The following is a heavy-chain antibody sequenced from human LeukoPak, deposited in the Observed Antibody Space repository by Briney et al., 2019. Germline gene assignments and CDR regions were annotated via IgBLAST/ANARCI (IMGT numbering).Heavy chain of an antibody. CDR3: TTGFVVVPAAIAMSDY. CDR1: GFTFSNAW. D-gene: IGHD2-2*01. Sequence: GGSLRLSCAASGFTFSNAWMSWVRQAPGKGLEWVGRIKSKTDGGTTDYAAPVKGRFTISRDDSKNTLYLQMNGLKTEDTAVYYCTTGFVVVPAAIAMSDYWGQGTLVTVSS. J-gene: IGHJ4*02. CDR2: IKSKTDGGTT. V-gene: IGHV3-15*01.